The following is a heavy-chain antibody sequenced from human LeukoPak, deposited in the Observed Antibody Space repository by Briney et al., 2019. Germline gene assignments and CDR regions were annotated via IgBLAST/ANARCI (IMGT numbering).Heavy chain of an antibody. CDR2: IYYSGST. CDR1: GDSISSYY. CDR3: ARSAHLTATALEYCQH. D-gene: IGHD5-18*01. Sequence: SETLSLTCSVSGDSISSYYWSWIRHPPGKGLEWIGHIYYSGSTKYSPSLKSRVTISVNTSKAQFFLKLSSVTTADTAVYYCARSAHLTATALEYCQHWGQGTLVTVSS. J-gene: IGHJ1*01. V-gene: IGHV4-59*01.